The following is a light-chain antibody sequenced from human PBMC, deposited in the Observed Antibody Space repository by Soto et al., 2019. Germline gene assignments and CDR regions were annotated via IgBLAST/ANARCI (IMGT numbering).Light chain of an antibody. CDR3: QQYNNWPLT. CDR2: GAS. V-gene: IGKV3-15*01. Sequence: ETVMTQSAATLSVSPGEGATLSCRASQSINNNLAWYQQKPGQGPRLLIYGASSRATGIPARFSGSGSGTGFTLTISSLQSEDFAIYYCQQYNNWPLTFGGGTKVEIK. J-gene: IGKJ4*01. CDR1: QSINNN.